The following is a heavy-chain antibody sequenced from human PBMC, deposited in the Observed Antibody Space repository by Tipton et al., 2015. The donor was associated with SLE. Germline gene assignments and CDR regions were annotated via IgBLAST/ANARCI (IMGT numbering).Heavy chain of an antibody. Sequence: TLSLTCTVSGGSISSYYWSWIRQPPGKGLEWIGYIYTSGSTNYNPSLKSRVTISADTSKNQFSLKLSSVTAADTAVYFCARPIVGVAAFHIWGPGTMVTVSS. CDR2: IYTSGST. CDR1: GGSISSYY. D-gene: IGHD1-26*01. J-gene: IGHJ3*02. V-gene: IGHV4-4*08. CDR3: ARPIVGVAAFHI.